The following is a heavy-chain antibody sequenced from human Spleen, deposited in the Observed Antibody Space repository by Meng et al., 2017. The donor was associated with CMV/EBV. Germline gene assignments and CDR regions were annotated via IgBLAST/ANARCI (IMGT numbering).Heavy chain of an antibody. CDR1: GYNFIGYY. CDR2: LNPNTGGT. V-gene: IGHV1-2*02. Sequence: ASVKVSCKASGYNFIGYYIHWVRQAPGQGPEYRGWLNPNTGGTNYEPKYRGRVTMTSDTSITTAYMELSSLESGDTAVYYCARSKGAEIYLAYWGQGALVTVSS. D-gene: IGHD3-10*01. CDR3: ARSKGAEIYLAY. J-gene: IGHJ4*02.